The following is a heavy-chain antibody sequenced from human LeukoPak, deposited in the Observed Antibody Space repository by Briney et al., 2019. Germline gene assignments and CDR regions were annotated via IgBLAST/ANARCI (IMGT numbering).Heavy chain of an antibody. D-gene: IGHD3-3*01. CDR1: GYTFNDYY. CDR2: INPNSGGT. V-gene: IGHV1-2*02. CDR3: ARARRTRRNFDYLSSSYRDPYIFDY. J-gene: IGHJ4*02. Sequence: ASVKVSCKTSGYTFNDYYMNWVRLAPGQGREWMGWINPNSGGTKFAQSFQGRITMARDTSISTAYMEVTRLRSDDTAVYYCARARRTRRNFDYLSSSYRDPYIFDYWGQGTLVTVSS.